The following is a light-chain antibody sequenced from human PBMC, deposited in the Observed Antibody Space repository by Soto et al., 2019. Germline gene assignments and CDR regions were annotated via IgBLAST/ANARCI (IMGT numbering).Light chain of an antibody. CDR2: EVF. CDR3: SSYTTTTTLYV. CDR1: NSDVGGYNY. Sequence: QSVLTQPASVSGSPGQSITIPCTGTNSDVGGYNYVSWYQHHPGKAPKLMIYEVFNRPSGVSSRFSGSKSGSTASLTISGLQAEDEADYYCSSYTTTTTLYVFGTGTKVTV. J-gene: IGLJ1*01. V-gene: IGLV2-14*01.